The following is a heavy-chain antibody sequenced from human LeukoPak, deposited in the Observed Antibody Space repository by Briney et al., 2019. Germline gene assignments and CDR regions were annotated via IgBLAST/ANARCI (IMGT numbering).Heavy chain of an antibody. CDR2: VSGRGGTK. D-gene: IGHD4-17*01. CDR1: RFTFSMYA. Sequence: PGGSLRLSCRASRFTFSMYAMSWVRQAPGKGLEWVSGVSGRGGTKYYADSVTGRFDMSRDDSNDMLYLQMNSLRAEDTAVYYCAKDQVNDYGDFTAFDIWGQGTMVTVSS. CDR3: AKDQVNDYGDFTAFDI. J-gene: IGHJ3*02. V-gene: IGHV3-23*01.